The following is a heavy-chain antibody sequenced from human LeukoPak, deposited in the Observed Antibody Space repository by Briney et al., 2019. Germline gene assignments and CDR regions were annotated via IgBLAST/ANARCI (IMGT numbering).Heavy chain of an antibody. D-gene: IGHD1-1*01. J-gene: IGHJ6*03. V-gene: IGHV3-21*04. CDR2: ISSSSSYI. Sequence: PGGSLRLSCAASGFAFSSYTMNWVRQAPGKGLEWVSSISSSSSYIYYVDSVKGRFTISRDNSKNTLYLQMNSLRAKDTAVYYCARGNDYYYYMDVWGKGTTVTISS. CDR1: GFAFSSYT. CDR3: ARGNDYYYYMDV.